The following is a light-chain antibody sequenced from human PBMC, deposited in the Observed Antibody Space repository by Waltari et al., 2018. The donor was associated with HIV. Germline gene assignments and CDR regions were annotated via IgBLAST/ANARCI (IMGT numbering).Light chain of an antibody. Sequence: EVVLTQSPATLSLSPGDRATLSCRASQSVSSNLVWYQQKPGQAPRLLLYDASNRATGIPARFGGSGSGTDFTLTISSLEPEDFAIYYCHQRNNWPLSFGGGTKVEIK. V-gene: IGKV3-11*01. CDR1: QSVSSN. CDR2: DAS. CDR3: HQRNNWPLS. J-gene: IGKJ4*01.